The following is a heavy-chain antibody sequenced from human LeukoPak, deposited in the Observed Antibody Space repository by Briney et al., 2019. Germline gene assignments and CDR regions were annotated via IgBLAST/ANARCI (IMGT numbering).Heavy chain of an antibody. CDR1: GYTFTGYY. Sequence: GGSLRLSCAASGYTFTGYYMHWVRQAPGQGLEWMGWINPNSGVTNYAQKFQGRVTMTRDTSISTAYMELSRLRSDDTAVYYCASNREWFYFDYWGQGTLVTVSS. V-gene: IGHV1-2*02. CDR2: INPNSGVT. J-gene: IGHJ4*02. CDR3: ASNREWFYFDY. D-gene: IGHD3-3*01.